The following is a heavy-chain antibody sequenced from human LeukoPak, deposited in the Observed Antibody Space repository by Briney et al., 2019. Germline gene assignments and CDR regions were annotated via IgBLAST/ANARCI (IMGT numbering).Heavy chain of an antibody. D-gene: IGHD4-11*01. V-gene: IGHV4-38-2*01. J-gene: IGHJ4*02. Sequence: SETLSLTCGVSGYFVSSGYYWGWIRQPPGKGLEWIGNIYSTGSTYYNPSLKSRVTISVDTSNNQFSLKLSSVTSADTAVYYCASRTTVTNALSFDYWGQGSLVIVSS. CDR1: GYFVSSGYY. CDR3: ASRTTVTNALSFDY. CDR2: IYSTGST.